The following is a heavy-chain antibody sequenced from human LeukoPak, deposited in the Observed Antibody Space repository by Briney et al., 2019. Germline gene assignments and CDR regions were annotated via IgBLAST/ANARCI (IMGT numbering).Heavy chain of an antibody. V-gene: IGHV4-34*09. D-gene: IGHD3-3*01. CDR1: GGSFSGYY. CDR3: ARGWEYYDFWSGYQPIYYFDY. Sequence: SETLSLTCAVYGGSFSGYYWSWIRQPPGKGLEWIGYIYYSGSTYYNPSLKSRVTISVDTSKNQFSLKLSSVTAADTAVYYCARGWEYYDFWSGYQPIYYFDYWGQGTLVTVSS. J-gene: IGHJ4*02. CDR2: IYYSGST.